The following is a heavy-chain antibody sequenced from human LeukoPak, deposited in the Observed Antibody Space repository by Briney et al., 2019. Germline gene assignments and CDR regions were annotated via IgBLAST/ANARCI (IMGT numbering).Heavy chain of an antibody. V-gene: IGHV1-2*02. CDR3: ATLPDYYGSGSSPVDY. Sequence: ASVKVSCKASGYTFTGYYMHWVRQAPGQGLEWMGWINPNSGGTNYAQKFQGRVTMTRDTSISTAYVELSRLRSDDTAVYYCATLPDYYGSGSSPVDYWGQGTLVTVSS. CDR2: INPNSGGT. J-gene: IGHJ4*02. D-gene: IGHD3-10*01. CDR1: GYTFTGYY.